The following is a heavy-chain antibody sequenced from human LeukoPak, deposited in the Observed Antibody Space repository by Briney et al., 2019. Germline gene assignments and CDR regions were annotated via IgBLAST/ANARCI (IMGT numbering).Heavy chain of an antibody. V-gene: IGHV4-34*01. Sequence: GSLRLSCAASGFTLSSYSMNWVRQPPGKGLEWIGEINHSGSTNYNPSLKSRVTISIDTSKNQFSLKLSSVTPADTAVYYCARVGNRKYYGSGSYYFDYWGQGTLVTVSS. CDR1: GFTLSSYS. D-gene: IGHD3-10*01. J-gene: IGHJ4*02. CDR2: INHSGST. CDR3: ARVGNRKYYGSGSYYFDY.